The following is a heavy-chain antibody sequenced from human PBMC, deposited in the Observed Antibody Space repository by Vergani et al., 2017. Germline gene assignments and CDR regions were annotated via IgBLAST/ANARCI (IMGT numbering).Heavy chain of an antibody. CDR3: AKSGLEWELILLEYYFDY. J-gene: IGHJ4*02. CDR2: ISGSGGST. D-gene: IGHD1-26*01. V-gene: IGHV3-23*01. Sequence: EVQLLESGGGLVQPGGSLRLSCAASGFTFSSYAMSWVRQAPGKGLEWVSAISGSGGSTYYADSVKGRFTISRDNSKNTLYLQMNSLRAEDTAVYYCAKSGLEWELILLEYYFDYWGQGTLVTVSS. CDR1: GFTFSSYA.